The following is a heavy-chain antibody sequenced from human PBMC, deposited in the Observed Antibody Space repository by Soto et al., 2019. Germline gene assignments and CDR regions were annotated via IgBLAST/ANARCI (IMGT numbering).Heavy chain of an antibody. J-gene: IGHJ4*02. CDR2: ISGGGSM. CDR3: AREVQPVVRREYDC. D-gene: IGHD1-1*01. CDR1: GFTFSSCT. Sequence: EVQLVESGGGLVKPGGSLRLSCAVSGFTFSSCTMNWVRQAPGKGLEWVSSISGGGSMYYADSVKGRFTISRDNAKNSLHLQMNGLRTEDTAVYYCAREVQPVVRREYDCWGQGTLVTVSS. V-gene: IGHV3-21*01.